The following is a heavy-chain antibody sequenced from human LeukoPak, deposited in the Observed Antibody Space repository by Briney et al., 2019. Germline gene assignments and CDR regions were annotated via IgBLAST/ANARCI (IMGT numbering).Heavy chain of an antibody. Sequence: ASVKVSCTASGYTFTNYGISWVRQAPAQGLEWMGWISGYNGITNYAQKLQGRITMTTDTSTSTAYMELRSLKSDDTAVYYCARTYMIRKYSDYWGQGTLVTVSS. CDR3: ARTYMIRKYSDY. CDR2: ISGYNGIT. V-gene: IGHV1-18*01. D-gene: IGHD3-22*01. J-gene: IGHJ4*02. CDR1: GYTFTNYG.